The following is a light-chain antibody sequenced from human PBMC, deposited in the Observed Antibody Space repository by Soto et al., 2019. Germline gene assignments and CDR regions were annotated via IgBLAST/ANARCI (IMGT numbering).Light chain of an antibody. CDR2: GNS. CDR1: SSNIGAGYD. J-gene: IGLJ1*01. CDR3: QSYDSSLENV. Sequence: QLVLTQPPSVSGAPGQRVTISCTGSSSNIGAGYDVHWYQQLPGTAPXLLIYGNSNRPSGVPDRFSGSKSGTSAXLAITGLQAEDEADYYCQSYDSSLENVFGTGTKVTVL. V-gene: IGLV1-40*01.